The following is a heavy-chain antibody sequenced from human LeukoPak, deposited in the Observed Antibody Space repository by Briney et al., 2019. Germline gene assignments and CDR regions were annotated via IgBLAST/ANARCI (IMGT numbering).Heavy chain of an antibody. CDR1: GGSTSSDNYY. D-gene: IGHD2-8*01. V-gene: IGHV4-39*01. CDR2: ICYSVSS. CDR3: ARQVRSCSNGVCYFDF. Sequence: SETLSLTCSVSGGSTSSDNYYWGWIRQPPGKGLEWIGNICYSVSSYYNPSLESRVSVSIETSKNQLSLMLTSVTAADTAVHYCARQVRSCSNGVCYFDFWGQGTLVTVSS. J-gene: IGHJ4*02.